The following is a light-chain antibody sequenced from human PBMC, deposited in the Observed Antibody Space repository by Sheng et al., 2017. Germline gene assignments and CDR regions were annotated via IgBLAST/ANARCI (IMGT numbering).Light chain of an antibody. CDR3: QQHSSWPPT. J-gene: IGKJ1*01. Sequence: EIVLTQSPGTLSLSPGERATVSCRASQTVSTSYLAWYQQKLGQTPRLLIHDASNRATGIPARFSGGGSGTDFTLTISSLEPEDFAVFYCQQHSSWPPTFGQGTKVEI. CDR1: QTVSTSY. V-gene: IGKV3-11*01. CDR2: DAS.